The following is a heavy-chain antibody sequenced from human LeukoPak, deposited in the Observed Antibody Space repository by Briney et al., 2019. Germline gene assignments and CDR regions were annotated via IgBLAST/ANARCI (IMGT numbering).Heavy chain of an antibody. D-gene: IGHD5-24*01. J-gene: IGHJ4*02. CDR1: GFTVSTNS. CDR3: AKSGYNRFDY. CDR2: IYSDNT. V-gene: IGHV3-53*01. Sequence: PGGSLRLSCTVSGFTVSTNSVSWVRQAPGKGLEWVSFIYSDNTHYSDSVKGRFTISRDNSKNTLILQMNSLRAEDTAVYYCAKSGYNRFDYWGQGILITVSS.